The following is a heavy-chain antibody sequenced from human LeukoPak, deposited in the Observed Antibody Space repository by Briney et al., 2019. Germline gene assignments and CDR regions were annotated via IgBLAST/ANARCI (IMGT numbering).Heavy chain of an antibody. D-gene: IGHD3-22*01. J-gene: IGHJ4*02. Sequence: GGSLRLSCASSGFTFSSYAMSWVRQAPGKGLEWVSAISGSGGSTYYADSVKGRFTISRDNSKNTLYLQMNSLRAEDTAVYYCAKDDSSGYYYFDYWGQGTLVTVSS. CDR1: GFTFSSYA. V-gene: IGHV3-23*01. CDR3: AKDDSSGYYYFDY. CDR2: ISGSGGST.